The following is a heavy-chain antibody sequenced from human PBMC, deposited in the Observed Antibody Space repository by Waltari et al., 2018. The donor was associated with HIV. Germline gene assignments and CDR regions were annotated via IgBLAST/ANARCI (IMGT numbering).Heavy chain of an antibody. CDR1: NGTIGNNY. J-gene: IGHJ5*02. Sequence: VTTGGKLIQPGGSLRLSCVGSNGTIGNNYVSWVRQSHEKGLEWVSVIYTDDTVHYSDSVRGRFVISRVKSKNTVSLLLNNLLFEDTAVYYCAIGVRYLGPWGQGTLVTVS. CDR3: AIGVRYLGP. V-gene: IGHV3-53*02. CDR2: IYTDDTV. D-gene: IGHD2-8*01.